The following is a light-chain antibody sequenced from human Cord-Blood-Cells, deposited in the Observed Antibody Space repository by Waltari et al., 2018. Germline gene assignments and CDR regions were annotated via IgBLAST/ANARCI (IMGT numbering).Light chain of an antibody. J-gene: IGLJ3*02. CDR1: SSDVGGYNY. CDR3: SSYTSSSTWV. CDR2: DVS. Sequence: QSALTQPASVSGSPGQPITISCTGTSSDVGGYNYVSWYQQHPGKAPKLMIYDVSNRPAGVSDRFPGAKAGNTASLTISGLQAEDEADYYCSSYTSSSTWVFGGGTKLTVL. V-gene: IGLV2-14*03.